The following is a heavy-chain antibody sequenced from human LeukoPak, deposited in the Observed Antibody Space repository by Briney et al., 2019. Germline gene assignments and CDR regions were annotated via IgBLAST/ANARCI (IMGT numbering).Heavy chain of an antibody. V-gene: IGHV1-18*01. CDR2: TSGDNDST. Sequence: GASVKVSCKASGYTFTTYGITWVRQAPGQGLEWMGWTSGDNDSTNYAQKLQGRVTMTTDTSTSTAYMELRSLKSDDTAVYYCARDGFTTGSHDAFDIWGQGTMVSVSS. CDR1: GYTFTTYG. CDR3: ARDGFTTGSHDAFDI. D-gene: IGHD2-8*01. J-gene: IGHJ3*02.